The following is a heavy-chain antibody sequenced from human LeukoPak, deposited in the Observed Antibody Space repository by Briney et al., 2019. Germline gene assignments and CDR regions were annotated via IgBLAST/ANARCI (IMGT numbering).Heavy chain of an antibody. J-gene: IGHJ4*02. V-gene: IGHV4-34*01. CDR3: ARPSFYDSSGYYLPY. CDR1: GGSFSDYY. Sequence: SETLSLTCAVYGGSFSDYYWSWIRQPPGKGLEWMGEINHSGSTNYNPSLESRVTISVDTPKNQFSLKLSSVTAADTAMYYCARPSFYDSSGYYLPYWGQGTLVTVSS. CDR2: INHSGST. D-gene: IGHD3-22*01.